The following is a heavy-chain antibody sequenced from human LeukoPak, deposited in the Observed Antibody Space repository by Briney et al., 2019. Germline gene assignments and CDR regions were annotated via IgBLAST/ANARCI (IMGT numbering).Heavy chain of an antibody. CDR2: ISASSSPI. J-gene: IGHJ4*02. D-gene: IGHD7-27*01. CDR3: ARVGNSHWADFDS. CDR1: GFTFSNYA. V-gene: IGHV3-48*01. Sequence: GGSLRLSCAASGFTFSNYAMNWVRQAPGKGLEWVSYISASSSPIYYADSVKGRFTISRDNAKNSLYLQMNSLRAEDTAVYYCARVGNSHWADFDSWGQGTLVTVSS.